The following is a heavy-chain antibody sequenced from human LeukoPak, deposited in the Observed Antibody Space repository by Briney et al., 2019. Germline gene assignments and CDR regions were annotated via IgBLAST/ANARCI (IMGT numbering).Heavy chain of an antibody. J-gene: IGHJ3*02. CDR2: GKGLEWVSVIYSGGST. V-gene: IGHV3-23*01. CDR3: ARDQSNYYGSGSYYNDHAFDI. D-gene: IGHD3-10*01. CDR1: GFTFSSYA. Sequence: GGSLRLSCAASGFTFSSYAMSWVRQAPGKGLEWVSPGKGLEWVSVIYSGGSTYYADSVKGRFTISRDNSKNTLYLQMNSLRAEDTAVYYCARDQSNYYGSGSYYNDHAFDIWGQGTMVTVSS.